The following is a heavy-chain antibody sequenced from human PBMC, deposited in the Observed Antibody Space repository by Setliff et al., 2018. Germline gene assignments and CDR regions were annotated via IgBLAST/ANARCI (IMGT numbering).Heavy chain of an antibody. CDR3: SRETWYDEGYSYMDV. J-gene: IGHJ6*03. D-gene: IGHD1-1*01. Sequence: ASVKVSCKASGYTFTSNLINWVRQAPGQGLEWMGWINTNTGNPTYSQGFTGRIVFSLEASANTAYLQISNLETEDTGVYYCSRETWYDEGYSYMDVWGQGNPGHRLL. V-gene: IGHV7-4-1*02. CDR2: INTNTGNP. CDR1: GYTFTSNL.